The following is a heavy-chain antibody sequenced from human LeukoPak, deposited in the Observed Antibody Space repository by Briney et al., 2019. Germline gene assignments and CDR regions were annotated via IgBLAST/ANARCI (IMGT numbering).Heavy chain of an antibody. CDR2: ISSSSFI. D-gene: IGHD2/OR15-2a*01. Sequence: GGSLRLSCAASGSTFSIYSMNWVRQAPGKGLEWVSSISSSSFIYYADSIKGRFTISRDNAKNPLYLQMNSLRAEDTAVYYCARDGLSDGFDIWGQGTMVTVSS. V-gene: IGHV3-21*01. J-gene: IGHJ3*02. CDR1: GSTFSIYS. CDR3: ARDGLSDGFDI.